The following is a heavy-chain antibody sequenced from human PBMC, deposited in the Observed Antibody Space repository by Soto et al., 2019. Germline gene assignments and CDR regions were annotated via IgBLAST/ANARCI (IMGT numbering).Heavy chain of an antibody. D-gene: IGHD3-9*01. J-gene: IGHJ4*02. CDR3: ARVSIGCLTIHGVFFDY. CDR1: GGSVSSGSYY. V-gene: IGHV4-61*01. CDR2: IYYSGST. Sequence: SETLSLTCTVSGGSVSSGSYYWSWIRQPPGKGLEWIGYIYYSGSTNYNPSLKSRVTISVDTSKNQFSLKLSSVTAADTAVYYCARVSIGCLTIHGVFFDYWGQGTLVTVSS.